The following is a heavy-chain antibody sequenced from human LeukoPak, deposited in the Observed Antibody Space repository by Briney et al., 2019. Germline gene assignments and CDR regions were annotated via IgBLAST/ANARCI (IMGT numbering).Heavy chain of an antibody. V-gene: IGHV1-18*01. J-gene: IGHJ4*02. D-gene: IGHD3-3*01. Sequence: GASVKVSCKASGYTFTSYGISWVRQAPGQGLEWMGWISAYNGNTNYAQKLQGRVTMTTDTSTSTAYMELRSLRSDDTAVYYCARVGLLTYYDLWSGYHHFDYWGQGTLVTVSS. CDR1: GYTFTSYG. CDR2: ISAYNGNT. CDR3: ARVGLLTYYDLWSGYHHFDY.